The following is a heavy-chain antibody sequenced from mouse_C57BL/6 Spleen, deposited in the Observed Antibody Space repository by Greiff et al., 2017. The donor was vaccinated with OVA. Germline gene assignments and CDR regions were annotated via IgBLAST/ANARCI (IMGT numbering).Heavy chain of an antibody. D-gene: IGHD1-1*01. Sequence: EVMLVESEGGLVQPGSSMKLSCTASGFTFSDYYMAWVRQVPEKGLEWVANINYDGSSTYYLDSLKSRFIISRDNAKNILYLQMSSLKSEDTATYYCARDPHYYGSSYLYWYFDVWGTGTTVTVSS. J-gene: IGHJ1*03. CDR3: ARDPHYYGSSYLYWYFDV. CDR1: GFTFSDYY. CDR2: INYDGSST. V-gene: IGHV5-16*01.